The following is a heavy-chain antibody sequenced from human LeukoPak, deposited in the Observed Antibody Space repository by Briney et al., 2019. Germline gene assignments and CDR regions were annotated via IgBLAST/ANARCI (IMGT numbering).Heavy chain of an antibody. V-gene: IGHV3-23*01. D-gene: IGHD1-26*01. CDR1: GFTSSSYA. J-gene: IGHJ4*02. Sequence: GGSLRLSCAASGFTSSSYAMSWVRQAPGKGQEWVSTISGSGGGTYYADSVKGRFTISRDSSKNTLSLQMNSLRAEDTAVYYCAKRVGATWDYWGQGTLVTVSS. CDR3: AKRVGATWDY. CDR2: ISGSGGGT.